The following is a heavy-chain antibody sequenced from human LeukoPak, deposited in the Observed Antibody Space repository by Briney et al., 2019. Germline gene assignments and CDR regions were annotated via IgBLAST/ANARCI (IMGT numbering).Heavy chain of an antibody. V-gene: IGHV4-59*08. D-gene: IGHD6-19*01. Sequence: SETLSLTCTVSGDSPSAHYWSWIRQPPGKGLEWIGYIYGSGSTHYDPSFRSRATISEDTSKNQFSLQLTSVTAADTAVYYCARNVGWYSHDTWGQGTLVTVSS. CDR3: ARNVGWYSHDT. CDR2: IYGSGST. J-gene: IGHJ5*02. CDR1: GDSPSAHY.